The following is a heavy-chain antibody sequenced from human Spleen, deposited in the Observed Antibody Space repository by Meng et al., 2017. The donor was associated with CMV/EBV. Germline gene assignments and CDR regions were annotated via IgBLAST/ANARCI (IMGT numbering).Heavy chain of an antibody. V-gene: IGHV4-39*07. CDR1: GGSISSSSYY. CDR3: VQGQTDAFDI. Sequence: SETLSLTCTVSGGSISSSSYYWGWIRQPPGKGLEWIGSIYYSGSTYYNPSLKSRVTISVDTSMNQFSLKLSSVTAADTAVYYCVQGQTDAFDIWGQGTMVTVSS. D-gene: IGHD1-1*01. J-gene: IGHJ3*02. CDR2: IYYSGST.